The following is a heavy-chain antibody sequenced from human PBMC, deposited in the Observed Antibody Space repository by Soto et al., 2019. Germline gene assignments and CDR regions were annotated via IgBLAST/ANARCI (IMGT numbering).Heavy chain of an antibody. CDR2: IWYDGTNT. J-gene: IGHJ6*02. V-gene: IGHV3-33*01. D-gene: IGHD5-18*01. CDR3: ARVEAPLIHSDHYYYGMDV. Sequence: QVQLVESGGGVVRPGRSLRLACEASGFSFSTYGMHWVRQAPGKGLQWVAVIWYDGTNTYYADSVKGRFTISRDNSKDTLDLEKKNLRGEETAVYYCARVEAPLIHSDHYYYGMDVWGQGTTVTVSS. CDR1: GFSFSTYG.